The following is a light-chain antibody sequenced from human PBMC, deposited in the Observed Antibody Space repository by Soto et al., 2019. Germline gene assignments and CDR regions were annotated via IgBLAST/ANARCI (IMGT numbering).Light chain of an antibody. CDR3: QQYYTTLLT. Sequence: DIVMTQSPDSLAVSLGERATINCKSSQSVFYSSSNKNYLTWYQQKPGQPPKLLIYWASTRESGVPDRFSGSGSGTDFTLTISSLQAEDVALYYCQQYYTTLLTFGGGTKVEIK. CDR2: WAS. CDR1: QSVFYSSSNKNY. J-gene: IGKJ4*01. V-gene: IGKV4-1*01.